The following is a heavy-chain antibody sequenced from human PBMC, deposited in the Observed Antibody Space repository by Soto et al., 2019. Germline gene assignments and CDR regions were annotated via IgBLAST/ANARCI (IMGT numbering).Heavy chain of an antibody. J-gene: IGHJ4*02. CDR1: GGSFSGYY. CDR3: ARDRSMINLSSSTRKYYFDY. CDR2: INHSGST. Sequence: SETLSLTCAVYGGSFSGYYWSWIRQPPGKGLVWIGEINHSGSTNYNPSLKSRVTISVDTSKNQFSLKLSSVTAADTAVYYCARDRSMINLSSSTRKYYFDYWGQGTLVTVSS. V-gene: IGHV4-34*01. D-gene: IGHD2-2*01.